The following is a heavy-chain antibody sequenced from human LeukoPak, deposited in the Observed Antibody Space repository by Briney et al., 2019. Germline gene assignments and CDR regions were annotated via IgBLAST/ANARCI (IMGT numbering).Heavy chain of an antibody. CDR1: GGTFNSEA. CDR2: IIPIFGRA. Sequence: GASVKVSCKTSGGTFNSEAFIWVRQAPGQGLEWMGGIIPIFGRADYAQKFQDIVTITADESTSTVYMELSSLRSEDTAVYYCARGETILNWFDPWGQGTLVTVSS. CDR3: ARGETILNWFDP. V-gene: IGHV1-69*13. J-gene: IGHJ5*02. D-gene: IGHD1-1*01.